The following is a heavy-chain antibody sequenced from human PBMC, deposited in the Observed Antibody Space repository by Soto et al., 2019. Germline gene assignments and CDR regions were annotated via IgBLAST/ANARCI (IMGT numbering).Heavy chain of an antibody. CDR2: ISSSSSSTI. J-gene: IGHJ4*02. CDR3: ARDRTGIVGATIQGDY. Sequence: GGSLRLSCAASGFTFSSYSMNWVRQAPGKGLEWVSYISSSSSSTIYYADSVKGRFTISRDNAKNSLYLQMNSLRAEDTAVYYCARDRTGIVGATIQGDYWGQGTLVTVSS. V-gene: IGHV3-48*01. CDR1: GFTFSSYS. D-gene: IGHD1-26*01.